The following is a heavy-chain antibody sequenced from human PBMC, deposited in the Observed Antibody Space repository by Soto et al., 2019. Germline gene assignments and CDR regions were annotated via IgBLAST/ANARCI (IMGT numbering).Heavy chain of an antibody. CDR1: GYTFTSYG. CDR2: ISAYNGNT. J-gene: IGHJ6*02. V-gene: IGHV1-18*04. CDR3: AREFLCNSCYKDYYYGMDV. Sequence: ASVKVSCKASGYTFTSYGISWVRQAPGQGLEWMGWISAYNGNTNYAQKLQGRVTMTTDTSTSTAYMELRSLRSDDTAVYYCAREFLCNSCYKDYYYGMDVWGQGTTVTVSS. D-gene: IGHD2-2*02.